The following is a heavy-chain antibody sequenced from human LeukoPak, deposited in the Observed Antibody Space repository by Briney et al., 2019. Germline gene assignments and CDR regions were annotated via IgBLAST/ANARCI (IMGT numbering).Heavy chain of an antibody. Sequence: ASVKVSCKASGYTFSGYYMHWVRQAPGQGLEWMGWIYPNSGDTKYAQKFQSRVTVTRDTSISTAFMEVSRLTSDDTAVYYCARSGSDAFDIWGQGTMVTVSS. CDR1: GYTFSGYY. CDR2: IYPNSGDT. J-gene: IGHJ3*02. D-gene: IGHD1-26*01. CDR3: ARSGSDAFDI. V-gene: IGHV1-2*02.